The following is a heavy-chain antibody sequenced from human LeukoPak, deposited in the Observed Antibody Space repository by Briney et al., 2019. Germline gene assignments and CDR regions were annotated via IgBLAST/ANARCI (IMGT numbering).Heavy chain of an antibody. CDR1: GGTFSSYA. CDR3: ARGYCSSTSCYAPIDY. CDR2: IIPILGIA. D-gene: IGHD2-2*01. V-gene: IGHV1-69*04. Sequence: SVKVSRKASGGTFSSYAISWVRQAPGQGLEWMGRIIPILGIANYAQKFQGRVTITADKSTSTAYMELSSLRSEDTAVYYCARGYCSSTSCYAPIDYWGQGTLVTVSS. J-gene: IGHJ4*02.